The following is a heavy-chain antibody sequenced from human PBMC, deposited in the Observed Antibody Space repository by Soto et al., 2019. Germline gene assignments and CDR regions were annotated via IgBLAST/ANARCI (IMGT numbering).Heavy chain of an antibody. CDR3: ARAVYSSSSDFDY. D-gene: IGHD6-6*01. CDR1: GYTFTGYY. CDR2: INPNSGGT. Sequence: GASVKVSCKASGYTFTGYYMHWVRQAPGQGLEWMGWINPNSGGTNYAQKFQGWVTMTRDTSISTAYMELSRPRSDDTAVYYCARAVYSSSSDFDYWGQGTLVTV. V-gene: IGHV1-2*04. J-gene: IGHJ4*02.